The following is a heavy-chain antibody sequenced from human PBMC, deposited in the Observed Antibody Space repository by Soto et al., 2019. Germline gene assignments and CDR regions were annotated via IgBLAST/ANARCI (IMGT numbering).Heavy chain of an antibody. J-gene: IGHJ4*02. V-gene: IGHV2-5*02. CDR2: IYWDDDK. CDR3: AHTTVTNWLGPHFDF. Sequence: QITVKESGPTLVKATQRLTLTCTFSGFSLSTSGGGVGWIRQPPGKALEWLAVIYWDDDKSYSPSLTSRLTITKYTATHQVALTMPHMDPVDTATYFCAHTTVTNWLGPHFDFWGQGTLVTVSS. CDR1: GFSLSTSGGG. D-gene: IGHD1-1*01.